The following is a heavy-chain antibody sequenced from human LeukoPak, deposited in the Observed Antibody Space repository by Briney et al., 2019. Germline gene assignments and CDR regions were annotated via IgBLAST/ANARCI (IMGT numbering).Heavy chain of an antibody. J-gene: IGHJ4*02. V-gene: IGHV1-2*02. CDR2: INPNSGGT. CDR1: GYTFTSYG. Sequence: ASVKVSCKASGYTFTSYGISWVRQAPGQGLEWMGWINPNSGGTNYAQKFQGRVTMTRDTSISTAYMELSRLRSDDTAVYYCARDLKRLRQEIEYWGQGTLVTVSS. CDR3: ARDLKRLRQEIEY. D-gene: IGHD5-12*01.